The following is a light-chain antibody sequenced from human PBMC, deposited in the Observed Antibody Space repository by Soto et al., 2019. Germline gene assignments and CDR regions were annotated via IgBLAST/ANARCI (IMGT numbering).Light chain of an antibody. Sequence: EIVLTQSPATLSLSPGERATLSCRASENVRTFVDWYQQKPGQAPRLLIYGASNRATGIPARFSGSGSGTDFTLTISDLEHEDFAVYYCQQHSHWPPWTFGQGTKVDIK. CDR2: GAS. CDR3: QQHSHWPPWT. J-gene: IGKJ1*01. CDR1: ENVRTF. V-gene: IGKV3-11*01.